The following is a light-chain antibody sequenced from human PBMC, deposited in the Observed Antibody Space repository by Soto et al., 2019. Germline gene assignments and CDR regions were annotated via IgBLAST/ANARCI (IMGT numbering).Light chain of an antibody. V-gene: IGLV2-14*01. CDR1: SSDVGDYNY. CDR2: DVS. Sequence: QSALTQPASVSGSPGQSITISCTGTSSDVGDYNYVSWYQQHPGKAPKLMIYDVSNRPSGVSNRFSGSKSGNTASLTISGLQAEDEADYYCSSYTSSSTLEGVFGTGTKVTVL. J-gene: IGLJ1*01. CDR3: SSYTSSSTLEGV.